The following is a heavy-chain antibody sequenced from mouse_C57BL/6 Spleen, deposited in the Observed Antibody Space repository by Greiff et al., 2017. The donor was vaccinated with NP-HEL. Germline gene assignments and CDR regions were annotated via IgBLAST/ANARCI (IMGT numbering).Heavy chain of an antibody. J-gene: IGHJ1*03. V-gene: IGHV5-16*01. CDR3: ARAPSWYFDV. CDR1: GFTFSDYY. CDR2: INYDGSST. Sequence: EVQRVESEGGLVQPGSSMKLSCTASGFTFSDYYMAWVRQVPEKGLEWVANINYDGSSTYYLDSLKSRFIISRDNAKNILYLQMSSLKSEDTATYYCARAPSWYFDVWGTGTTVTVSS.